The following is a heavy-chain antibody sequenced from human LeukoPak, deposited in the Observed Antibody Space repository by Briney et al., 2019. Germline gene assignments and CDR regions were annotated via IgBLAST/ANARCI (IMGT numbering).Heavy chain of an antibody. D-gene: IGHD1-20*01. J-gene: IGHJ4*02. Sequence: GGSLRLSCTASGFPFTIYTMNWVRQAPGKGLEWVSGISGRGDTTFYADSVKGRFTISRDNSKNTVYLQMNSLRAGDTAIYYCSKDLYDWNFFDSWGQGTLVTVSS. CDR2: ISGRGDTT. V-gene: IGHV3-23*01. CDR1: GFPFTIYT. CDR3: SKDLYDWNFFDS.